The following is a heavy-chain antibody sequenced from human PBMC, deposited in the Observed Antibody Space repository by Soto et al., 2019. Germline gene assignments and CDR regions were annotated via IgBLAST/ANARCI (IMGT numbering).Heavy chain of an antibody. V-gene: IGHV2-5*02. CDR3: ARRRYGDYATYYFDY. CDR2: IYWDDDK. J-gene: IGHJ4*02. CDR1: GFSLRTGGAG. D-gene: IGHD4-17*01. Sequence: QITLKESGPTLVKPTQTLTLTCTFSGFSLRTGGAGVGWLRQPPGKAPEWLALIYWDDDKRYSPSLKSRLAITKDTSKNQVVLTTTNMAPVDTATYYCARRRYGDYATYYFDYWGQGTLVTVSS.